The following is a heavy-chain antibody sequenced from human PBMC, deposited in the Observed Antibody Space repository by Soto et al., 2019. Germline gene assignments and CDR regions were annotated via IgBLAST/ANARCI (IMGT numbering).Heavy chain of an antibody. V-gene: IGHV3-48*01. J-gene: IGHJ6*03. CDR2: ISSSSSTI. CDR3: ASTYLPGSRYYYYYMDV. Sequence: GGSLRLSCAASGFTFSSYSMNWVRQAPGKGLEWVSYISSSSSTIYYADSVKGRFTISRDNAKNSLYLQMNSLRAEDTAVYYCASTYLPGSRYYYYYMDVWGKGTTVTVSS. CDR1: GFTFSSYS. D-gene: IGHD3-10*01.